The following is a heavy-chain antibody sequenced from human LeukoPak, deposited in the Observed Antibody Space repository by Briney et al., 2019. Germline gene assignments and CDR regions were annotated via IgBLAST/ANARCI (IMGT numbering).Heavy chain of an antibody. V-gene: IGHV1-24*01. CDR1: GYTLTELS. CDR2: FDPEDGET. Sequence: ASVKVSCKVSGYTLTELSMHWVRQAPGKGLEWMGGFDPEDGETIYAQKFQGRVTMTEDTSTDTAYMELSSLRSEDTAVYYCARVGGYYYGMDVWGQGTTVTVSS. CDR3: ARVGGYYYGMDV. J-gene: IGHJ6*02. D-gene: IGHD3-10*01.